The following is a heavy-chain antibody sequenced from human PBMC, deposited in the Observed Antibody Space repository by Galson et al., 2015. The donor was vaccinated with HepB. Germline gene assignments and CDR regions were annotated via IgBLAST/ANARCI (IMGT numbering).Heavy chain of an antibody. CDR2: ISGSGGST. CDR3: AKASEYSYGYPSNFDY. J-gene: IGHJ4*02. Sequence: CLRLSCAASGFTFSSYAMSWVRQAPGKGLEWVSAISGSGGSTYYADSVKGRFTISRDNSKNTLYLQMNSLRAEDTAVYYCAKASEYSYGYPSNFDYWGQGTLVTVSS. CDR1: GFTFSSYA. D-gene: IGHD5-18*01. V-gene: IGHV3-23*01.